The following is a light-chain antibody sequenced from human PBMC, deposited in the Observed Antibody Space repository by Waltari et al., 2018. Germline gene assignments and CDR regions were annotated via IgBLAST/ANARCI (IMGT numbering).Light chain of an antibody. V-gene: IGKV1-39*01. CDR1: KSISSY. J-gene: IGKJ2*01. CDR3: QQSYSSPYT. Sequence: DIQTTQSPSPLYAFVGDRVTITCRASKSISSYLNWYRQKPGKAPNLLIYAASSLHSGVPSRFSGSGSGTDFTLTISSLQPEDSATYYCQQSYSSPYTFGQGTELEIK. CDR2: AAS.